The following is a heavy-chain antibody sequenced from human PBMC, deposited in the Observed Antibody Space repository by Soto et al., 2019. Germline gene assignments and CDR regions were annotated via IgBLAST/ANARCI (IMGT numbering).Heavy chain of an antibody. CDR1: GFTLSSYA. J-gene: IGHJ5*02. CDR3: ARGQRALITYGPFDP. V-gene: IGHV3-23*01. CDR2: FSGTGGYT. Sequence: PGGSLRLSCAASGFTLSSYAMSWVRQAPGKGLESVSTFSGTGGYTYYADSVKGRFTISRDDSKNTLFLHMNSLRAADTAVYYCARGQRALITYGPFDPWGQGTLVTVSS. D-gene: IGHD4-17*01.